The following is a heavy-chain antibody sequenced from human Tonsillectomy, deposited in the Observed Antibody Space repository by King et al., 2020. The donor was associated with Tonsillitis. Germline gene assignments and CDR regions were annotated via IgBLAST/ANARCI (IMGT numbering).Heavy chain of an antibody. Sequence: VQLQESGPGLVKPSETLSLTCTVSGGSMNNHYWSWIRQPPGKGLEWIGYMYYSGSTKYNPSLKSRVTISMDTSKNQFSLRLSSVTAADSAVYYCAREYCNNTSCYFFDHWGQGTLVTVSS. D-gene: IGHD2-2*01. CDR1: GGSMNNHY. J-gene: IGHJ4*02. CDR2: MYYSGST. CDR3: AREYCNNTSCYFFDH. V-gene: IGHV4-59*11.